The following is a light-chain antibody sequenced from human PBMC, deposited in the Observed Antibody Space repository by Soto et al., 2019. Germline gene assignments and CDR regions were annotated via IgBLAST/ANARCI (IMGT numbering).Light chain of an antibody. V-gene: IGKV3-15*01. CDR2: GAS. J-gene: IGKJ1*01. CDR1: QSVSSN. Sequence: EIVMTQSPATLSVSPGERATLSCRASQSVSSNLAWYQQKPGQAPSLLIYGASTRATGIPARFIGSGSGTEFTLTISSLQSEDFAVYYCQQYNNWPRTFGQGTKVEIK. CDR3: QQYNNWPRT.